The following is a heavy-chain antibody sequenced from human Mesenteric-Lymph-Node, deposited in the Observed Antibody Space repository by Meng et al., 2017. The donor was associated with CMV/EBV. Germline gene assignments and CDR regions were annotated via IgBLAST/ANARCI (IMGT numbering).Heavy chain of an antibody. J-gene: IGHJ4*02. CDR3: ARHQRWLKSEGGFNY. Sequence: VQVKQWGAGVLKTSGTLSLPCAVYGGSFSGYYWSWIRQPPGKGLEWIGEINHSGSTNYNPSLKSRVTISVDTSKNQFSLKLSSVTAADTAVYYCARHQRWLKSEGGFNYWGQGTLVTVSS. D-gene: IGHD4-23*01. CDR2: INHSGST. V-gene: IGHV4-34*01. CDR1: GGSFSGYY.